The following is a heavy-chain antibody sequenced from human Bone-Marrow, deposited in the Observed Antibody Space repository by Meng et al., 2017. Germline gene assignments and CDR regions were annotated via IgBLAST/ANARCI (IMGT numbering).Heavy chain of an antibody. Sequence: ASVKVSCKASGYTFTSYDINWVRQATGQGLEWMGWMNPNSGNTGYAQKFQGRVTITRNTSISTAYMELSSLRSEDTAVYYCARHIAVAGTWAHGMDVWGQGTTVTVSS. V-gene: IGHV1-8*03. D-gene: IGHD6-19*01. J-gene: IGHJ6*02. CDR2: MNPNSGNT. CDR3: ARHIAVAGTWAHGMDV. CDR1: GYTFTSYD.